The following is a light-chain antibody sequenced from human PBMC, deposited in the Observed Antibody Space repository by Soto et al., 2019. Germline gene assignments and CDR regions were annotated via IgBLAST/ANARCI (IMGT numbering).Light chain of an antibody. J-gene: IGLJ1*01. CDR1: SSDVGGYNY. CDR2: EVT. CDR3: SSYAGSRYV. V-gene: IGLV2-8*01. Sequence: SVRTQPPSASGSPGQSATISCTGTSSDVGGYNYVSWYQQHPGKAPKLMIYEVTKRPSGVPDRFSGSKSGNTASLTVSGLQAEDEADYYCSSYAGSRYVFGTWTKVTV.